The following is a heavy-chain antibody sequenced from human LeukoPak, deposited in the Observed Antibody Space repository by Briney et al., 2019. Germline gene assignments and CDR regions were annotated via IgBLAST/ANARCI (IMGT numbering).Heavy chain of an antibody. Sequence: GSSVKVSCKASGGTFSSYAISWVRQAPGQGLEWMGRIIPILGIANYAQKFQGRVTMTTDTSTSTAYMELRSLRSDDTAVYYCAREGLGELTLDCWGQGTLVTVSS. V-gene: IGHV1-69*04. CDR2: IIPILGIA. D-gene: IGHD3-16*01. CDR3: AREGLGELTLDC. J-gene: IGHJ4*02. CDR1: GGTFSSYA.